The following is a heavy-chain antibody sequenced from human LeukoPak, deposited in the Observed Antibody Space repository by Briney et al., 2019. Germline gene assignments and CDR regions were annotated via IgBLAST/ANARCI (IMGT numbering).Heavy chain of an antibody. D-gene: IGHD2-2*01. CDR3: ARQGLCSSTSCYYYFDY. Sequence: SETLSLTCTVSGGSISSYYWSWIRQPPGKGLEWIGYIYTSGSTNYNPSLKSRVTISVDTSKNQFSLKLSSVTAADTAVYYCARQGLCSSTSCYYYFDYWGQETLVTVSS. V-gene: IGHV4-4*09. CDR1: GGSISSYY. J-gene: IGHJ4*02. CDR2: IYTSGST.